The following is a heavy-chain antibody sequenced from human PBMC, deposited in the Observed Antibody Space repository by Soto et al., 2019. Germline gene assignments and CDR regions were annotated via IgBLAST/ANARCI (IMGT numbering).Heavy chain of an antibody. CDR3: ARSSPLWFGGRSTFDM. CDR2: IYSGGST. CDR1: GFTVSSNY. D-gene: IGHD3-10*01. V-gene: IGHV3-66*01. J-gene: IGHJ3*02. Sequence: EVQLVESGGGLVQPGGSLRLSCAASGFTVSSNYMSWVRQAPGKGLEWVSVIYSGGSTYYADSVKGRFTISRDNSKNTLYLQMNSLRADVTAVYYCARSSPLWFGGRSTFDMWGQGTMVTVSS.